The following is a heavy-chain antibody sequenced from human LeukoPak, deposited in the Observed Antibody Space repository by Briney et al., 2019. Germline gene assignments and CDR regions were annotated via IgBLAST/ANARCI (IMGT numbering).Heavy chain of an antibody. CDR3: ARQVYSSSWSYYFEY. V-gene: IGHV4-59*01. Sequence: SETLSLTCTVSGGSISSYYWSWIRQPPGKGLEWIGSIHYSGSTSYNSSLKSRVTMSIDTSKNQFSLKLSSVTPADTAVYYCARQVYSSSWSYYFEYWGQGILVTVSS. D-gene: IGHD6-13*01. J-gene: IGHJ4*02. CDR1: GGSISSYY. CDR2: IHYSGST.